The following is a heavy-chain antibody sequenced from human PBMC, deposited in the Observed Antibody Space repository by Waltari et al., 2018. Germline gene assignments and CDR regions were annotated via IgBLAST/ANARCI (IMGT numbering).Heavy chain of an antibody. CDR2: IIPIFGTA. V-gene: IGHV1-69*08. J-gene: IGHJ3*02. CDR3: ARGSYCTGGVCYTSGDAFDI. CDR1: GGTFSSYA. Sequence: QVQLVQSGAEVKKPGSSVKVSCKASGGTFSSYAISRVRQAPGPGLEWMGRIIPIFGTANYAQKFQGRVTITADKSTSTAYMELSSLRSEDTAVYYCARGSYCTGGVCYTSGDAFDIWGQGTMVTVSS. D-gene: IGHD2-8*02.